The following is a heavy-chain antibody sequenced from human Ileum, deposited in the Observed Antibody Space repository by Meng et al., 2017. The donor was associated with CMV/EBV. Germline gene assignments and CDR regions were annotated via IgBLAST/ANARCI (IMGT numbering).Heavy chain of an antibody. D-gene: IGHD1-26*01. CDR3: ARDGSYRSDY. V-gene: IGHV3-74*01. CDR1: GFSFSSYW. J-gene: IGHJ4*02. CDR2: IQNDGISI. Sequence: GGSLRLSCAASGFSFSSYWMHWVRQVPGRGLEWISRIQNDGISIVYADSVKGRFTISRDNAKSTLYLHMNSLRLEDTAVYYCARDGSYRSDYWGQGTLVTVSS.